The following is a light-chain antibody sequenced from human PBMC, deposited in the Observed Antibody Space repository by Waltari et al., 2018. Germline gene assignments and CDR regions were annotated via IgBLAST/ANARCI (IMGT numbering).Light chain of an antibody. CDR2: GAS. CDR1: QSVSSN. J-gene: IGKJ2*01. V-gene: IGKV3-15*01. Sequence: EIVMTQSPAPLSVSPGERATLSCRASQSVSSNLAWYQHKPGQPPRLLIYGASTSATAIPARFSGSASGTEFTLTHSSLQSEDRAVYYCQQYNNWPPYTFGQGTTLEIK. CDR3: QQYNNWPPYT.